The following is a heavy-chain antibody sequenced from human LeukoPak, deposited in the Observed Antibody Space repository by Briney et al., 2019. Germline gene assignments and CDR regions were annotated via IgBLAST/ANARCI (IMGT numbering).Heavy chain of an antibody. D-gene: IGHD3-3*01. CDR3: ARSITTFGVVPFDY. V-gene: IGHV4-61*02. J-gene: IGHJ4*02. CDR2: IYTSGST. Sequence: SETLSLTCTVSGGSISSGSYYWRWIRQPAGKGLEWIGRIYTSGSTNYNPSLKSRVTISVDTSKNQFSLKLSSVTAADTAVYYCARSITTFGVVPFDYWGQGTLVTVSS. CDR1: GGSISSGSYY.